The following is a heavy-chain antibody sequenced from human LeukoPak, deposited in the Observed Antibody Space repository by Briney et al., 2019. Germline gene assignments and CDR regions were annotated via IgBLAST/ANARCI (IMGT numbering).Heavy chain of an antibody. CDR2: IWYDGSNK. CDR3: ARDRRHYDILTGYNYYFDY. CDR1: GFTFSSYG. Sequence: GGSLRLSCAASGFTFSSYGMHWVRQAPGKGLEWVAVIWYDGSNKYYADSVKGRFTISRDNSKNTLYLQMNSLRAEDTAVYYCARDRRHYDILTGYNYYFDYWGQGTLVTVS. D-gene: IGHD3-9*01. J-gene: IGHJ4*02. V-gene: IGHV3-33*01.